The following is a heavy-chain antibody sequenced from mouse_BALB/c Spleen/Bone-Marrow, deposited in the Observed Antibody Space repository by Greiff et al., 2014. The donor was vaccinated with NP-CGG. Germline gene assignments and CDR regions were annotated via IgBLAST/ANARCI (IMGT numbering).Heavy chain of an antibody. J-gene: IGHJ3*01. Sequence: QVQLQQPGPGLVQPSQSLSITCTVSGFSLTKHGVHWIRQSPGKGLEWLGVIWGGGSTDYNAAFISRLSIGKDNSKSQVVFKMNSLEVNDRAMYYCARGNYGAWFTHWGQGTLVTVSA. V-gene: IGHV2-2*02. CDR1: GFSLTKHG. CDR2: IWGGGST. D-gene: IGHD2-1*01. CDR3: ARGNYGAWFTH.